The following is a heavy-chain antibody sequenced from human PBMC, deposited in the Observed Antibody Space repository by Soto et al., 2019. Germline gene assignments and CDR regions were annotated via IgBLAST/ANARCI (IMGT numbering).Heavy chain of an antibody. Sequence: EVQLVESGGGLVQPGGSLRLSCAASGFTFSSYSMNWVRQAPGKGLEWVSYISSSSSTIYYADSVKGRFTISRDNAKNSLYLQMNSLRDEDTAVYYCARGGYCSGGSCYILCLGYYYGMDVWGQGTTVTVSS. J-gene: IGHJ6*02. CDR2: ISSSSSTI. CDR1: GFTFSSYS. CDR3: ARGGYCSGGSCYILCLGYYYGMDV. V-gene: IGHV3-48*02. D-gene: IGHD2-15*01.